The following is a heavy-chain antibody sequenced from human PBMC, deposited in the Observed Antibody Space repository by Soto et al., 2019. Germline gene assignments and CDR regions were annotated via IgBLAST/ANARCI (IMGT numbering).Heavy chain of an antibody. CDR3: ARAFKGEWLPLYYYYMDV. D-gene: IGHD3-16*01. CDR1: GFTFSSYG. Sequence: GGSLRLSCAASGFTFSSYGMHWVRQAPGKGLEWVAVIWYDGSNKYYADSVKGRFTISRDNSKNTLYLQMNSLRAEDTAVYYCARAFKGEWLPLYYYYMDVWGKGTTVTVSS. J-gene: IGHJ6*03. V-gene: IGHV3-33*01. CDR2: IWYDGSNK.